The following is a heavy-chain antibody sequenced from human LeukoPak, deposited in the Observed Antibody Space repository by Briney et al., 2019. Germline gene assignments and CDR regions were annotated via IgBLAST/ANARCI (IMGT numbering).Heavy chain of an antibody. CDR3: ARRSVTLAD. CDR1: GGSISSYY. Sequence: SETLSLTCTVSGGSISSYYWSWIRQPPGQGLEWIGSIYYSGTTYYNPSLKSRVTISADTSKNQFSLKLTSVTAADTAVYYCARRSVTLADWGQGTLVTVSS. J-gene: IGHJ4*02. D-gene: IGHD3-3*01. V-gene: IGHV4-59*05. CDR2: IYYSGTT.